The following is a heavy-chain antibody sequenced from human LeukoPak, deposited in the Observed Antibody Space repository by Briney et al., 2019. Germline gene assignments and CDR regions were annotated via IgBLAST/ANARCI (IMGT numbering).Heavy chain of an antibody. V-gene: IGHV4-30-2*01. D-gene: IGHD7-27*01. CDR1: GGSISSGSYS. CDR2: VYPRGST. J-gene: IGHJ4*02. CDR3: ARFSPRAMGNYLDF. Sequence: PSETLSLTCAVSGGSISSGSYSWSWIRQPPGKGLEWIGYVYPRGSTYYNPSLKSRVILSLDKSANQFSLNLSSVTAADTAVYYCARFSPRAMGNYLDFWGQGTLVTVSS.